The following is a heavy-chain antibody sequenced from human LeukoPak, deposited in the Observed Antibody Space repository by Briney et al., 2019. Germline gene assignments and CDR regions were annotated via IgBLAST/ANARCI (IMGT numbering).Heavy chain of an antibody. V-gene: IGHV3-74*01. Sequence: GSLEISCVGPGITLRSYWMHRVRPDPRKGLVWVSRINGDGRNINYADSVRGRFTISRDNAKNTLYLQMNSLRAEDTAVYYCARENWNYFDYWGQGTLVTVSS. CDR1: GITLRSYW. J-gene: IGHJ4*02. CDR2: INGDGRNI. CDR3: ARENWNYFDY. D-gene: IGHD1-1*01.